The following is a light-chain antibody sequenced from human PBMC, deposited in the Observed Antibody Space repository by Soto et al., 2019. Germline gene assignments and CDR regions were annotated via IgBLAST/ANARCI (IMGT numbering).Light chain of an antibody. CDR3: QQSYFNPQT. CDR1: QSISSY. J-gene: IGKJ3*01. Sequence: DFQMTQSPSSLSASVGDRVTITCRASQSISSYLHWYQQKPGKAPKLLIYAASSLESGVSSRFSGSGSGTDFTLTISSLQPEDFATYYCQQSYFNPQTFGPGTKVHIK. V-gene: IGKV1-39*01. CDR2: AAS.